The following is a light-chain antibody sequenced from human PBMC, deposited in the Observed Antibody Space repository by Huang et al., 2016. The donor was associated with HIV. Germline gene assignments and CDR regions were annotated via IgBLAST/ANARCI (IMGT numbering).Light chain of an antibody. CDR2: DTS. V-gene: IGKV3-11*01. CDR1: QSVGGY. Sequence: EIVLTQSPATLSLSPVERDTLSCSTSQSVGGYLAWYQQKPVQAPILSIYDTSPRAACFPASFSGGGSETDFTLTIISLEPEDFAVYYSQQPGSFGQGTKVDIK. CDR3: QQPGS. J-gene: IGKJ2*01.